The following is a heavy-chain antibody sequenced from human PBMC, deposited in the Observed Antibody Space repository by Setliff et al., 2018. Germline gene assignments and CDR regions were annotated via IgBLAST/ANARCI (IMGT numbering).Heavy chain of an antibody. CDR2: VNQDGSDK. V-gene: IGHV3-7*03. CDR3: ASAQPGIAVAGTYPPDY. J-gene: IGHJ4*02. D-gene: IGHD6-19*01. CDR1: GFTFSSYW. Sequence: GGSLRLSCAASGFTFSSYWMSWVRQTPGKGLEWVANVNQDGSDKYYVDSVKGRFTISRDNAKNSLYLQMNSLRTEDTAVYYCASAQPGIAVAGTYPPDYWGQGTLVTVS.